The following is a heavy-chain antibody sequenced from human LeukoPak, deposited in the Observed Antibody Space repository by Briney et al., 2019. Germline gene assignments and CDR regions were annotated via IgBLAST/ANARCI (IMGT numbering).Heavy chain of an antibody. V-gene: IGHV3-74*01. CDR1: GFTFSSNW. Sequence: GGSLRLSCAASGFTFSSNWMHWVRQAPGKGLVWVSRINEDGSTTNYADSVKGRSTIFRDNAKNTLYLQMNSLRAEDTAVYYCARGLSTGAFDYWGQGTLVTVSS. CDR2: INEDGSTT. CDR3: ARGLSTGAFDY. D-gene: IGHD2/OR15-2a*01. J-gene: IGHJ4*02.